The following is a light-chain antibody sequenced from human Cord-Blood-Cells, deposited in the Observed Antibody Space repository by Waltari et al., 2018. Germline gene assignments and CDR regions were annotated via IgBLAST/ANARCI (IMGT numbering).Light chain of an antibody. V-gene: IGKV4-1*01. CDR1: RSVLYSSKNKNY. CDR2: WAS. J-gene: IGKJ4*01. Sequence: EIVMSQSPDSPAVSLGARATINCNSSRSVLYSSKNKNYLAWYQQKPGQPPKLLIYWASTRESGVPDRFSGSGSGTDFTLTISSLQAEDVAVYYCQQYYSTPLTFGGGTKVEIK. CDR3: QQYYSTPLT.